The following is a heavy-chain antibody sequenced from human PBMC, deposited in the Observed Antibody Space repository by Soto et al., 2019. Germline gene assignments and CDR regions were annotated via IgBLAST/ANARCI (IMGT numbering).Heavy chain of an antibody. Sequence: SVKVSCKASGFTFTSSAVQWVRQARGQRLEWIGWIVVGSGNTNYAQKFQERVTITRDMSTSTAYMELSSLRSEDTAVYYCAAVGRTETYYDYGDYYYGMDVWGQGTTVTVSS. CDR3: AAVGRTETYYDYGDYYYGMDV. J-gene: IGHJ6*02. D-gene: IGHD4-17*01. V-gene: IGHV1-58*01. CDR2: IVVGSGNT. CDR1: GFTFTSSA.